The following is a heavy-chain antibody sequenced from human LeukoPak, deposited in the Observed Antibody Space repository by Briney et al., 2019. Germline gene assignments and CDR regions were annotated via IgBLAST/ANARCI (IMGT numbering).Heavy chain of an antibody. J-gene: IGHJ4*02. V-gene: IGHV3-7*03. Sequence: GGSLRLSCAASGFTFSTYWMSWVRQAPGKGLEWVANIKQDGSEKYYVDSVKGRFTISRDNSKNTLYLQMNSLRAEDTAVYYCAKQRGYFDYWGQGTLVTVSS. CDR2: IKQDGSEK. CDR1: GFTFSTYW. D-gene: IGHD1-1*01. CDR3: AKQRGYFDY.